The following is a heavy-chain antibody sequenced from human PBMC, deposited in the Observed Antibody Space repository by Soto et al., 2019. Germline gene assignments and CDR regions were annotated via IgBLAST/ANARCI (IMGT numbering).Heavy chain of an antibody. Sequence: SETLSLTCTVSGGSISSGDYYWSWIRQPPGKGLEWIGYIYYSGSTYYNPSLKSRVTISVDTSKNQFSLKLSSATAADTAVYYCARALSTYYYDSSGYYHPPWFDPWGQGTLVTVSS. CDR1: GGSISSGDYY. V-gene: IGHV4-30-4*01. CDR2: IYYSGST. J-gene: IGHJ5*02. D-gene: IGHD3-22*01. CDR3: ARALSTYYYDSSGYYHPPWFDP.